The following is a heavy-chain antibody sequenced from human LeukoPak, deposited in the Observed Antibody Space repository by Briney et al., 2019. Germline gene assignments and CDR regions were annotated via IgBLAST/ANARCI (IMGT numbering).Heavy chain of an antibody. V-gene: IGHV3-30*04. CDR3: ARDSGGRGWFDP. CDR1: GFTFSSYA. J-gene: IGHJ5*02. D-gene: IGHD2-15*01. Sequence: GGSLRLSCAASGFTFSSYAMHWVRQAPGKGLEWVAVISYDGSNKYYADSVKGRFTISRDNSKNTLYLQMNSLRAEDTAVYYCARDSGGRGWFDPWGQGTLVTVSS. CDR2: ISYDGSNK.